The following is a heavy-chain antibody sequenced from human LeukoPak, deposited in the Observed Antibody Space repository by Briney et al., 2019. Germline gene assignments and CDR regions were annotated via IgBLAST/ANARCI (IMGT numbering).Heavy chain of an antibody. D-gene: IGHD3-10*01. CDR2: MNPNSGNT. V-gene: IGHV1-8*01. CDR1: GYTFTSYD. J-gene: IGHJ5*02. CDR3: ARVRRKDYGSGAYRNWFDP. Sequence: ASVKVSCKASGYTFTSYDVNWVRQATGEGLECMGWMNPNSGNTGYAQKFQGRVTMTRNTSISTAYMELSSLRSEDTAVYYCARVRRKDYGSGAYRNWFDPWGQGTLVTVSS.